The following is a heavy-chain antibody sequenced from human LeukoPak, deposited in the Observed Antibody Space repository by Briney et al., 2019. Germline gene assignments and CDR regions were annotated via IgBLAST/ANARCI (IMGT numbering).Heavy chain of an antibody. Sequence: PGRSLRLSCAASGFTLSSYGMHWVRQAPGKGLEWVAVISYDGSNKYYADSVKSRFTISRDTSKNTLYLQMNSLRAEDTAVYYCAKVRFGELLNYFDYWGQGTLVTVSS. J-gene: IGHJ4*02. CDR1: GFTLSSYG. V-gene: IGHV3-30*18. D-gene: IGHD3-10*01. CDR2: ISYDGSNK. CDR3: AKVRFGELLNYFDY.